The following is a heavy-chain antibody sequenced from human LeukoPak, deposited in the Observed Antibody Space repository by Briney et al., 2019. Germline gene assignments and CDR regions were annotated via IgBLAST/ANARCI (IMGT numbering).Heavy chain of an antibody. D-gene: IGHD6-13*01. V-gene: IGHV1-2*02. J-gene: IGHJ4*02. Sequence: ASVKVSCKASGYTFTGYFLHWVRRAPGQGFEWMGWINPNSGGTYYTQRFQGRVTMTRDTSISTAYMELSSLRSDDTAVYYCARAQSLTAPAGAFANSWGQGTLVTVSS. CDR3: ARAQSLTAPAGAFANS. CDR2: INPNSGGT. CDR1: GYTFTGYF.